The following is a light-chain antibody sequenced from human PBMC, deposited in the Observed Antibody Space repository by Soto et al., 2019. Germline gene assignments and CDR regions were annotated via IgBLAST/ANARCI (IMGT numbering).Light chain of an antibody. CDR2: GVV. CDR3: SSSISSNTFV. V-gene: IGLV2-14*01. CDR1: NSDVNY. Sequence: QSVLTQPGSVSGAPGQSITISCTATNSDVNYVSWHQQHPGKAPKLMIYGVVNRSSGVSTRFSGSKSGNTASLTISGLQAEDEADYYCSSSISSNTFVFGTGTKVTVL. J-gene: IGLJ1*01.